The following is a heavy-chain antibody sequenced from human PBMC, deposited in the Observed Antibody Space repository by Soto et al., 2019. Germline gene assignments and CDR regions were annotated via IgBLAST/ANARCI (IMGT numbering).Heavy chain of an antibody. J-gene: IGHJ4*02. Sequence: WTWIRQHPGKGLEWIGFIYYTGTTYYNPSLQSRVSISVDTSKNQFSLELTSVTAADTAVYYCARAGPYDFWSGYPFEYWGQGTRVTVSS. D-gene: IGHD3-3*01. CDR2: IYYTGTT. V-gene: IGHV4-31*02. CDR3: ARAGPYDFWSGYPFEY.